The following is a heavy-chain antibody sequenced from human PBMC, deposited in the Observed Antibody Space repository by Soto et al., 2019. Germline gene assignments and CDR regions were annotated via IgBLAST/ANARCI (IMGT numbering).Heavy chain of an antibody. CDR3: AIPLPKQQLVRGAFDH. V-gene: IGHV1-69*01. D-gene: IGHD6-13*01. CDR1: GGTFRNYA. Sequence: QVQLVQSGAEVKKPGSSVKLSCKTSGGTFRNYAINCVRQAPGQGLEWMRGSIPVFGTANYAQTFQGRFTITADESTSTAYMELSSLRSEDTAVYYCAIPLPKQQLVRGAFDHWGQGTLVTVAS. CDR2: SIPVFGTA. J-gene: IGHJ4*02.